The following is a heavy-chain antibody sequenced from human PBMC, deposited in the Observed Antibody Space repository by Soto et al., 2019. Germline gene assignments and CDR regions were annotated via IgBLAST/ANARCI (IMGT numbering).Heavy chain of an antibody. J-gene: IGHJ6*02. Sequence: EVQLLESGGGLVQPGGSLRLSCAASGFTFSDYDMSWVRQAPGKGLEWVSAISGSGRSTYYADSVKGRFTIARDNSKNTRYLQMNSLRAEDTAVYYCAKDRRGVMDVWGQGTTVTVSS. D-gene: IGHD3-10*01. V-gene: IGHV3-23*01. CDR2: ISGSGRST. CDR1: GFTFSDYD. CDR3: AKDRRGVMDV.